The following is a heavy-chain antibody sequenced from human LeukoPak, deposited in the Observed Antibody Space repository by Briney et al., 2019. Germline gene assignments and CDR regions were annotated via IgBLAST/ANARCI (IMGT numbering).Heavy chain of an antibody. CDR2: INGDGSST. Sequence: PGGSLRLSCAASGFTFSNYWIHRVRQAPGKGLVWVSRINGDGSSTSYADSVKGRFTISRDNAKNTVYLQMNSLRAEDTAVYYCARGARYSFQLWGQGTLVTVSS. D-gene: IGHD4-11*01. CDR1: GFTFSNYW. V-gene: IGHV3-74*01. J-gene: IGHJ1*01. CDR3: ARGARYSFQL.